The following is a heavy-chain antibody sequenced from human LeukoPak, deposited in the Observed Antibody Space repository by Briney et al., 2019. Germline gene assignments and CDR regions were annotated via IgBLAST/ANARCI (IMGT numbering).Heavy chain of an antibody. CDR1: GYTFTEFD. Sequence: GASVKVSCKTSGYTFTEFDINWVGQATGQRREGIGWMNARSGKTGFAQQFQGRVTLTGDTSMRTAYMELSSLRSDDTAMYYCARSSCGGDCFLSDAHPFNVWGQGTMVTVSS. CDR3: ARSSCGGDCFLSDAHPFNV. J-gene: IGHJ3*01. V-gene: IGHV1-8*01. D-gene: IGHD2-21*01. CDR2: MNARSGKT.